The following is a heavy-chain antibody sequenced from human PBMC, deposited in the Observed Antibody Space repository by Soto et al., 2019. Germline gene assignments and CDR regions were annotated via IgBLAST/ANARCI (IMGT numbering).Heavy chain of an antibody. J-gene: IGHJ3*01. CDR3: VKRGRNWGAFDF. CDR1: GFILNNYA. V-gene: IGHV3-23*01. D-gene: IGHD7-27*01. Sequence: VQLLESGGDLVQPGGSLRLSCVASGFILNNYAMSWVRQAPGKGLEWVSTIGGTDGDSDGVPWYEDSVKGRFTIFRDSSANILFLHMENLRAEGSAIYYCVKRGRNWGAFDFWGQGTTVVVSS. CDR2: IGGTDGDSDGVP.